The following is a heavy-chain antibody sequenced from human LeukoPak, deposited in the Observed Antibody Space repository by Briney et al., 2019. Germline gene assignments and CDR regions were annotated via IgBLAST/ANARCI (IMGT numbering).Heavy chain of an antibody. CDR1: GFTFSSYG. Sequence: PGGSLRLSCAASGFTFSSYGMHWVRQAPGKGLEWVAVISYDGSNKYYADSVKGRFTISRDNSKNTLYLQMNNLRAEDTAVYYCAREGTCSSTSCPLGYWGQGTLVTVSS. J-gene: IGHJ4*02. V-gene: IGHV3-30*03. CDR2: ISYDGSNK. CDR3: AREGTCSSTSCPLGY. D-gene: IGHD2-2*01.